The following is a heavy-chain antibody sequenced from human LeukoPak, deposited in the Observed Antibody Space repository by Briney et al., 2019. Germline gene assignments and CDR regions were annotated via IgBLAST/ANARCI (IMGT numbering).Heavy chain of an antibody. D-gene: IGHD3-22*01. CDR2: MSPNSGNT. CDR3: ARAYYDSSGYYYSLYYYMDV. J-gene: IGHJ6*03. Sequence: ASVKVSCKASGYTFTSYDINWVRQATGQGLEWMGWMSPNSGNTGYAQKFQGRVTMTRNTSISKAYMELSSLRSEDTAVYYCARAYYDSSGYYYSLYYYMDVWGKGTTVTVSS. CDR1: GYTFTSYD. V-gene: IGHV1-8*01.